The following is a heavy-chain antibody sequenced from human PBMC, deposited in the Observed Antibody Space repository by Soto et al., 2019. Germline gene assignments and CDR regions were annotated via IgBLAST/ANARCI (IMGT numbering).Heavy chain of an antibody. Sequence: SETLSLTCAVYGWSFSGYYWSWIRQPPGKGLEWIGEINHSGSTNYNPSLKSRVTISVDTSKNQFSLKLSSVTAADTAVYYCARDHQDIVVVVSPGWFDPWGQGTLVTVSS. V-gene: IGHV4-34*01. D-gene: IGHD2-15*01. CDR3: ARDHQDIVVVVSPGWFDP. CDR1: GWSFSGYY. J-gene: IGHJ5*02. CDR2: INHSGST.